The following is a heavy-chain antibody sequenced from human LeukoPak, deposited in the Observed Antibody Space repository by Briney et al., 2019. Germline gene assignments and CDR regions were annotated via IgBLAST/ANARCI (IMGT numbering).Heavy chain of an antibody. V-gene: IGHV3-23*01. J-gene: IGHJ4*02. CDR3: AKLPSRGYGTTALARYYFDY. D-gene: IGHD5-12*01. CDR1: AFTFSGYA. Sequence: GGSLRVSCAASAFTFSGYAMGWVRQAPGKGLEWVSTISASASSTYYVDSVRGRFTISRDNSKNTLYLQMNSLRAEDTAVYYCAKLPSRGYGTTALARYYFDYWGQGTLVTVSS. CDR2: ISASASST.